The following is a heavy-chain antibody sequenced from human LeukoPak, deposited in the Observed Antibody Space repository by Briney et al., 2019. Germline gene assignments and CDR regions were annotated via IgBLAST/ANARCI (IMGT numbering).Heavy chain of an antibody. CDR2: IYYSGST. V-gene: IGHV4-59*07. D-gene: IGHD5-24*01. Sequence: PSDTLSLTCTVSGGSISSYYWSWIRQPPGKGLEWIGYIYYSGSTNYNPSLKSRVTISVDTSKNQFSLKLNSVTAADTAVYYCARVSSAADGYYYYYYMDVWGKGTTVTVSS. CDR1: GGSISSYY. CDR3: ARVSSAADGYYYYYYMDV. J-gene: IGHJ6*03.